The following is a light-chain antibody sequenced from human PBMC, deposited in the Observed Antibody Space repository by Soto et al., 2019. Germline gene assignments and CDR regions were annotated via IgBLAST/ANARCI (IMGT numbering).Light chain of an antibody. V-gene: IGLV1-51*01. CDR1: SSNIGNNY. CDR2: DNI. CDR3: GTWDSSLSAGYV. J-gene: IGLJ1*01. Sequence: QSVLTQPPSVSAAPGQKVTISCSGSSSNIGNNYVSWYQQLPGTAPKPLIYDNIKRPSGIPDRFSGSKSGTSATLGITGLQTGDEADYYCGTWDSSLSAGYVFGTGTKLTVL.